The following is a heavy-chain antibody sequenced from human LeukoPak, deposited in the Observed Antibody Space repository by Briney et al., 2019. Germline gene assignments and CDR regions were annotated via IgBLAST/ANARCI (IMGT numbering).Heavy chain of an antibody. Sequence: PSETLSLTCTVSGGPISSSSYYWGWIRQPPGKGLEWIGSIYYSGSTYYNPSLKSRVTISVDTSKNQFSLKLSSVTAAGTAVYYCARPPYSEGALDVWGQGTMVSVSS. D-gene: IGHD6-13*01. V-gene: IGHV4-39*01. J-gene: IGHJ3*01. CDR2: IYYSGST. CDR1: GGPISSSSYY. CDR3: ARPPYSEGALDV.